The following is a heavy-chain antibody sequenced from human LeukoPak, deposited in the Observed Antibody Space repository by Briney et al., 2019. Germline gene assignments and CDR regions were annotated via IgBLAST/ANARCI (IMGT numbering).Heavy chain of an antibody. D-gene: IGHD3-22*01. Sequence: RSSETLSLTRAVSGGSISSGSFYWSWIRQTAGKGLEWIGRIYPSGDSQYSPSFRSRATISLDTRNQFSLKLSSVTAADTAVYFCARGYDRNGYQSRGFDYWGQGALVNVSS. CDR2: IYPSGDS. V-gene: IGHV4-61*02. J-gene: IGHJ4*02. CDR1: GGSISSGSFY. CDR3: ARGYDRNGYQSRGFDY.